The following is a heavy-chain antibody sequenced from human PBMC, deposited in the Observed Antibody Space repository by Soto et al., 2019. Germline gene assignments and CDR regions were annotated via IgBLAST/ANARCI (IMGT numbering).Heavy chain of an antibody. V-gene: IGHV3-23*01. CDR3: AKEVIAARPYYFDY. J-gene: IGHJ4*02. CDR2: ISASGAYT. Sequence: GGSLRLSCAASGFTFSSYAVSWARQTPGKGLEWVSTISASGAYTYYADSVKGRFTISRDNSKNTLYLQMRSLRAGDTATYYCAKEVIAARPYYFDYWGQGTLVTVS. CDR1: GFTFSSYA. D-gene: IGHD6-6*01.